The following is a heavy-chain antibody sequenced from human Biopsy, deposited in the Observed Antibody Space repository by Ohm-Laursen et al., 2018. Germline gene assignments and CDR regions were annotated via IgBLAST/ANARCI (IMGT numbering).Heavy chain of an antibody. V-gene: IGHV3-33*01. CDR2: IWYDGSRQ. Sequence: SLRLSCAASGFTFSSYGMHWVRQAPGKGLEWVAVIWYDGSRQYYADSVKGRFTISRDNSKNTLYLQMNSLRAEDTAVYYCSRDGAAGYGLDVWGQGTTVTVSS. CDR1: GFTFSSYG. J-gene: IGHJ6*02. CDR3: SRDGAAGYGLDV. D-gene: IGHD6-25*01.